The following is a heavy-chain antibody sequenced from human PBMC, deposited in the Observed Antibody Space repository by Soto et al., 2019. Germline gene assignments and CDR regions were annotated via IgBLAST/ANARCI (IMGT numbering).Heavy chain of an antibody. CDR1: GITFNNYA. J-gene: IGHJ4*02. V-gene: IGHV3-23*01. Sequence: GGSLRLSCAASGITFNNYAMNWVRQAPGKGLEWVSTISISGGRTYYADSVKGRFTISRDNSKSTLFLQMNSLRAEDTAVYYCAKGGYCTSTSCCAYDYWGQGTLVTVSS. D-gene: IGHD2-2*01. CDR3: AKGGYCTSTSCCAYDY. CDR2: ISISGGRT.